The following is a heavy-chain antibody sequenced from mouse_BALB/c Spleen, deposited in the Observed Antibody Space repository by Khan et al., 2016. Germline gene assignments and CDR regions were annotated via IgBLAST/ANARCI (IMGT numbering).Heavy chain of an antibody. CDR3: ARYGYYAIDY. D-gene: IGHD1-1*02. CDR1: GYSITGGYS. J-gene: IGHJ4*01. V-gene: IGHV3-1*02. CDR2: IHYSGST. Sequence: VQLKESGPDLVKPSQSLSLTCTVTGYSITGGYSWHWIRQFPGNKLEWMGYIHYSGSTNYNPSLKSRISITRDTSKNQFFLQLNSVTTEDTASYYCARYGYYAIDYWGQGTSVTVSS.